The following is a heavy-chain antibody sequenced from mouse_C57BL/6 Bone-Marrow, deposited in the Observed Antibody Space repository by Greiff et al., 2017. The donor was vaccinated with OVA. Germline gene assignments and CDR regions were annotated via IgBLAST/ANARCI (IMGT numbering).Heavy chain of an antibody. Sequence: EVKLVESGGGLVKPGGSLKLSCAASGFTFSSYTMSWVRQTPEKRLEWVATISGGGGNTYYPDSVKGRFTISRDNAKNTLYLQMSSLRSEDTALYYCARSYPYYFDYWGQGTTLTVSS. CDR3: ARSYPYYFDY. D-gene: IGHD5-1-1*01. CDR2: ISGGGGNT. V-gene: IGHV5-9*01. CDR1: GFTFSSYT. J-gene: IGHJ2*01.